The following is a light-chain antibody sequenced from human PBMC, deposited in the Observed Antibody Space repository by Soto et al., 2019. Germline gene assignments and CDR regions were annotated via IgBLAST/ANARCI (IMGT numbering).Light chain of an antibody. CDR1: QSVLYSSNNKNY. J-gene: IGKJ1*01. Sequence: DIVMTQSPDSLAVSLGDRSTINCNSSQSVLYSSNNKNYLAWYQQKPGQPPKLLIYWASTRESGVPDRFSGSGSGTDFTLTISSLQAEDVAVYYCQQYYSTPWTFGQGTK. CDR3: QQYYSTPWT. CDR2: WAS. V-gene: IGKV4-1*01.